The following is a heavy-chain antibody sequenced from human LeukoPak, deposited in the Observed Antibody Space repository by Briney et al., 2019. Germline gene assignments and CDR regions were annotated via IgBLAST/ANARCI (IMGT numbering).Heavy chain of an antibody. Sequence: PGGSLRLSCAASGFTFSSYAMHWVRQAPGKGLEWGAVISYDGSTNYADSVKGRFTISRDNSKNTLYLQMNSLRVDDTAVYYCALGRQSEEYLDNWGQGALVAVSS. CDR2: ISYDGST. J-gene: IGHJ4*02. CDR3: ALGRQSEEYLDN. D-gene: IGHD7-27*01. V-gene: IGHV3-30*03. CDR1: GFTFSSYA.